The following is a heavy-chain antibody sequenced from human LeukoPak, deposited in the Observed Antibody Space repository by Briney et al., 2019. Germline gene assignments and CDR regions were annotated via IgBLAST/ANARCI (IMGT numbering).Heavy chain of an antibody. CDR3: ARGFNVIDYGDYVSLPSFDY. CDR2: IYHSGST. Sequence: SQTLSLTCAVSGGSISSGGYSWSWIRQPPGKGLEWIGYIYHSGSTYYNPSLKSRVTISVDRSKNQFSLKLSSVTAADTAVYYCARGFNVIDYGDYVSLPSFDYWGQGTLVTVSS. V-gene: IGHV4-30-2*01. CDR1: GGSISSGGYS. D-gene: IGHD4-17*01. J-gene: IGHJ4*02.